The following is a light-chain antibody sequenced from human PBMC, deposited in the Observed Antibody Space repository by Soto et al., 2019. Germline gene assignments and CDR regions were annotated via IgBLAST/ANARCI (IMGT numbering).Light chain of an antibody. CDR2: DVS. Sequence: QSVLTQPRSVSGSPGPSVTISCTGTSSDVGGYNYVSWYQQHPGKAPKVMIYDVSERPSGVPDRFSGSKSGNTASLTISGLQAEDEADYYCCSYAGSPRYVLGAGTKLTVL. V-gene: IGLV2-11*01. CDR1: SSDVGGYNY. J-gene: IGLJ1*01. CDR3: CSYAGSPRYV.